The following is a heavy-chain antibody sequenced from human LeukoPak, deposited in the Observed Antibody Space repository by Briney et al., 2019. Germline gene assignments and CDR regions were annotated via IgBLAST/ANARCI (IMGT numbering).Heavy chain of an antibody. Sequence: GGSLRLSCAASGFTFDDYAMHWVRQAPGKGLEWVSGISWNSGSIGYADSVEGRFTISRDNAKNSLYLQMNSLRAEDTALYYCAKEERQYCSSTSCYYYYYYYMDVWGKGTTVTVSS. D-gene: IGHD2-2*01. J-gene: IGHJ6*03. CDR1: GFTFDDYA. CDR3: AKEERQYCSSTSCYYYYYYYMDV. CDR2: ISWNSGSI. V-gene: IGHV3-9*01.